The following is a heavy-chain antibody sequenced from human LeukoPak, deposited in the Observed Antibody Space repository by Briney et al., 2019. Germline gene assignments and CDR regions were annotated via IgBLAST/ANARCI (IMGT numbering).Heavy chain of an antibody. CDR1: GYTFTDYY. CDR2: INPNSGGT. D-gene: IGHD5-18*01. J-gene: IGHJ4*02. V-gene: IGHV1-2*02. CDR3: ARVLPGDGYSFGY. Sequence: ASVKVSCKASGYTFTDYYMHWVRQAPGQGLEWMGWINPNSGGTDYAQKFQGRVTMTRDTSISTAYMELSWLRSDDTAVYYCARVLPGDGYSFGYWGQGTLVTVSS.